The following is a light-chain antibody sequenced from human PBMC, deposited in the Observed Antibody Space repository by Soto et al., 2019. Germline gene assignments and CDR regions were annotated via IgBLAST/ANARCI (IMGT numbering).Light chain of an antibody. V-gene: IGKV1-33*01. J-gene: IGKJ4*01. CDR1: QSIGNY. CDR2: DAS. Sequence: DIQMTQSPSSLSASVVDRVSITCRASQSIGNYLNWYQQKPGKAPKLLIYDASNLETGVPSRFSGSGSGTDFTFTISSLQPEDIATYYCQQYDNLPLTFGGGTKVDI. CDR3: QQYDNLPLT.